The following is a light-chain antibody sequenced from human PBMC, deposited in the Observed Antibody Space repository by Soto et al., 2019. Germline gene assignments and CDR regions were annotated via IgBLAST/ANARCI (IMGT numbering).Light chain of an antibody. J-gene: IGKJ4*01. CDR2: DAS. CDR1: QSVSSY. V-gene: IGKV3-11*01. CDR3: QQLIIGPLT. Sequence: EIVLTQSPGTLSLSPGERATLSCRASQSVSSYLAWYQQKPGQAPRLLIYDASNRATGIPARFSGSGSGTAFTLTISILKPEDFAVYYFQQLIIGPLTFGGGPKVEIK.